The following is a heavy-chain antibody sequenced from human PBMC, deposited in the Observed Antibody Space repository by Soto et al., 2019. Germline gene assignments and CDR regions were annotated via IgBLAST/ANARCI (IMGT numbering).Heavy chain of an antibody. CDR2: IHNSGST. CDR3: SRETDSGSYYTFDI. J-gene: IGHJ3*02. V-gene: IGHV4-59*01. CDR1: GGSISSYY. D-gene: IGHD1-26*01. Sequence: QVQLQESGPGLVKPSETLSLTCTVSGGSISSYYWSWIRQTPGKGLEWIGNIHNSGSTNYKPSLKSRVTISVDTSKNQFSLKLSSVTAADTAVYYCSRETDSGSYYTFDIWGQGTMVTVSS.